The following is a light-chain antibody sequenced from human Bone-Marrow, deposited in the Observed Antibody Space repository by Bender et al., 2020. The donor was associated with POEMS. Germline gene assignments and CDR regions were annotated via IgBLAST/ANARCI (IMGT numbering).Light chain of an antibody. Sequence: QSVPTQPPSASGTPGQRLIISCSGSSSNIGTNPVNWYQQLPGTAPKLLIYINNQRPSGVPDRFSGSKSGTSASLAISGLQSGDGADYYCAAWEGSLNGWVFGGGTKLTVL. CDR2: INN. V-gene: IGLV1-44*01. J-gene: IGLJ3*02. CDR1: SSNIGTNP. CDR3: AAWEGSLNGWV.